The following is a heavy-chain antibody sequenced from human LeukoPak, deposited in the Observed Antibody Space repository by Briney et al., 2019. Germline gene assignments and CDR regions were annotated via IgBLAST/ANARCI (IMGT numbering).Heavy chain of an antibody. CDR2: IIPILGIA. J-gene: IGHJ4*02. D-gene: IGHD6-13*01. Sequence: ASVKVSCKASGGTFSSYAISWVRQAPGQGLEWMGRIIPILGIANYAQKFQGRVTITADKSTSTAYMELSSLRSEDTAVYYCARGGIAAAGTLPADYWGQGTLVTVSS. V-gene: IGHV1-69*04. CDR3: ARGGIAAAGTLPADY. CDR1: GGTFSSYA.